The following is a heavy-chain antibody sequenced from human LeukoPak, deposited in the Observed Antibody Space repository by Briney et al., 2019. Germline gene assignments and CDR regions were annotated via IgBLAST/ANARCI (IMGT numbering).Heavy chain of an antibody. CDR1: GFTFSSYA. D-gene: IGHD1-26*01. CDR3: ARDGSRNKRDDAFDI. V-gene: IGHV3-30*04. J-gene: IGHJ3*02. CDR2: ISYDGRNK. Sequence: GRSLRLSCAASGFTFSSYAMHWVRQAPGKGLEGGAVISYDGRNKYYADSVKGRFTISRDNSKNTLYLQMNSLRAEDTAVYYCARDGSRNKRDDAFDIWGQGTMVTVSS.